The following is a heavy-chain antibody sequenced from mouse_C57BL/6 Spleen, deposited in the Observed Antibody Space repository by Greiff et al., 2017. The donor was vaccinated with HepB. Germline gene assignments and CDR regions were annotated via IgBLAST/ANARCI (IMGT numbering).Heavy chain of an antibody. CDR2: INPGSGGT. V-gene: IGHV1-54*01. J-gene: IGHJ3*01. Sequence: QVQLQQSGAELVRPGTSVKVSCKASGYAFTNYLIEWVKQRPGQGLEWIGVINPGSGGTNYNEKFKGKATLTADKSSSTAYMQLSSLTSEDSAVYFCAREGTYYSNYVRVWFAYWGQGTLVTVSA. CDR1: GYAFTNYL. D-gene: IGHD2-5*01. CDR3: AREGTYYSNYVRVWFAY.